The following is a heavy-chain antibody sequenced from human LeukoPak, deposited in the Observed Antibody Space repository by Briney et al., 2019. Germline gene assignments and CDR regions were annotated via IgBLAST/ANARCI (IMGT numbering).Heavy chain of an antibody. CDR1: GFTFSSYG. CDR3: AKEYYYGSGSYYGPSYYFDY. Sequence: GRSLGLSCAASGFTFSSYGMHWVRQAPGKGLEWVAVISYDGSNKYYADSVKGRFTISRDNSKNTLYLQMNSLRAEDTAVYYCAKEYYYGSGSYYGPSYYFDYWGQGTLVTVSS. CDR2: ISYDGSNK. V-gene: IGHV3-30*18. D-gene: IGHD3-10*01. J-gene: IGHJ4*02.